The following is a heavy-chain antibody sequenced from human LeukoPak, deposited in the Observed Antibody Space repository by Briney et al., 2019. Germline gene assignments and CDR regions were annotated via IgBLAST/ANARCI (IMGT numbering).Heavy chain of an antibody. CDR3: ARAYSRSWKVDV. D-gene: IGHD6-13*01. Sequence: GGSLRLSCAASGFTFSSYSMNWVRQAPGKGLGWVSSISSSSSYIYYADSVKGRFTISRDNAENSLYLQMNSLRAEDTAVYYCARAYSRSWKVDVWGQGTTVTVSS. J-gene: IGHJ6*02. V-gene: IGHV3-21*01. CDR2: ISSSSSYI. CDR1: GFTFSSYS.